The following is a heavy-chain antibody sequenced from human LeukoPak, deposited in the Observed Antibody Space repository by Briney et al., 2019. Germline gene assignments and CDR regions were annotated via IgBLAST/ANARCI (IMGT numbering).Heavy chain of an antibody. CDR1: GYSFTSYW. CDR2: IYPGDSDT. Sequence: GESLKISSKGSGYSFTSYWIGWGRQMPGKGREWRGIIYPGDSDTRYSPSFQGQVTISADKSISTAYLQWSSLKASDTAMYYCASPATYCSSTTCTFHHWGQGTLVTVSS. D-gene: IGHD2-2*01. CDR3: ASPATYCSSTTCTFHH. V-gene: IGHV5-51*01. J-gene: IGHJ1*01.